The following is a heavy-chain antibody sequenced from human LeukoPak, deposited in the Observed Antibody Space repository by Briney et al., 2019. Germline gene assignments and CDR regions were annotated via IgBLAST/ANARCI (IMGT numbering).Heavy chain of an antibody. V-gene: IGHV3-13*01. CDR1: GFTFIDYD. J-gene: IGHJ5*02. CDR3: ARDRAGTQSWVEFDL. CDR2: IGIRGDT. D-gene: IGHD3-10*01. Sequence: PGGSLRLSCAASGFTFIDYDMHWVRHVIGKGLEWVSAIGIRGDTHYSGSVKGRFTISRDNSKNMVYLQMNSLRAEDSAVYYCARDRAGTQSWVEFDLWGQGTLVTVSS.